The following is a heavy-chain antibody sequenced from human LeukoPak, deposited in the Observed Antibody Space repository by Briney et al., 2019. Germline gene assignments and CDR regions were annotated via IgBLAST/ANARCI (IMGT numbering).Heavy chain of an antibody. D-gene: IGHD4-17*01. J-gene: IGHJ4*02. Sequence: GGSLRLSCAASGFTFSRNAMSWVRQAPGKGLEWVAVISYDGSNKYYADSVKGRFTISRDNSKNTLYLQMNSLRAEDTAVYYCAKDPAPSRVAVTTGYFDYWGQGTLVTVSS. V-gene: IGHV3-30*18. CDR3: AKDPAPSRVAVTTGYFDY. CDR2: ISYDGSNK. CDR1: GFTFSRNA.